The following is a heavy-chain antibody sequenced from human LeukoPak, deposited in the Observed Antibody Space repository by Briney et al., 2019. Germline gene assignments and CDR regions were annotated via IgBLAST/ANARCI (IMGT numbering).Heavy chain of an antibody. CDR2: SKTSGST. Sequence: SETLSLTCTVSGGSISTYYWSWIRQPVGKGLEWIGHSKTSGSTHTNPSLRSRITMPVDTAKNQFFVKQTSVTVADRALLYCASPFLRFSGGWHFDYWGQGILVTVSS. J-gene: IGHJ4*02. V-gene: IGHV4-4*07. D-gene: IGHD6-19*01. CDR1: GGSISTYY. CDR3: ASPFLRFSGGWHFDY.